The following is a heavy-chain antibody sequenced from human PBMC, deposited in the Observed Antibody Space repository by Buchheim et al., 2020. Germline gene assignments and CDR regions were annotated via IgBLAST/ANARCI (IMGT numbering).Heavy chain of an antibody. V-gene: IGHV4-59*01. CDR1: GGSISSYY. J-gene: IGHJ6*02. CDR3: ARDLDYYGSGYGMDV. D-gene: IGHD3-10*01. CDR2: IYYSGST. Sequence: QVQLQESGPGLVKPSETLSLTCTVSGGSISSYYWSWIRQPPGKGLEWIGYIYYSGSTNYNPSLKSRATISVYTSKNTVSLKLSSVTAADTAVYYCARDLDYYGSGYGMDVWGQGTT.